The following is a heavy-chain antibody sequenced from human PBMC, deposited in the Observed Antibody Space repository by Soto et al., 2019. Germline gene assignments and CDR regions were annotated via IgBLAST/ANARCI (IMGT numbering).Heavy chain of an antibody. CDR1: GFTFSSYA. CDR2: ISYDGSNK. V-gene: IGHV3-30-3*01. Sequence: GGSLRLSCAASGFTFSSYAMHWVRQAPGKGLEWVAVISYDGSNKYYADSVKGRFTISRDNSKNTLYLQMNSLRAEDTDVYYCARDLRVFWSVFLYMDVGGKGPTVT. CDR3: ARDLRVFWSVFLYMDV. J-gene: IGHJ6*04. D-gene: IGHD3-3*01.